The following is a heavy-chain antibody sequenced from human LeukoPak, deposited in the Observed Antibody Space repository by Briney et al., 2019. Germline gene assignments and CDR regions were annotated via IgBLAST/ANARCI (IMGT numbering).Heavy chain of an antibody. CDR2: IRYDGSNK. J-gene: IGHJ6*03. CDR1: GFTFSTYG. Sequence: PGGSLRLSCAASGFTFSTYGMHWVRQAPGKGLEWVAFIRYDGSNKYYADSVKGRFTISRDNSKNTLYLQMNSLRAEDTAVYYCARERIRLGYCSSTSCYRDYYYYYYMDVWGKGTTVTVSS. CDR3: ARERIRLGYCSSTSCYRDYYYYYYMDV. D-gene: IGHD2-2*01. V-gene: IGHV3-30*02.